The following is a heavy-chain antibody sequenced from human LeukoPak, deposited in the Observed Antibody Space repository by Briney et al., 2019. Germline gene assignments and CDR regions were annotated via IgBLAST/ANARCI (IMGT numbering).Heavy chain of an antibody. CDR1: GGSIIITDDY. CDR3: AKLRGGFQLCGD. CDR2: IRYGGNT. J-gene: IGHJ4*02. D-gene: IGHD3-16*01. V-gene: IGHV4-39*02. Sequence: SETLSLTCTVSGGSIIITDDYWGWIRQPPGQGLEWIAIIRYGGNTYYNPSLKSRVAISVDTSKKSLSLKMTSVTAEDTAVYYCAKLRGGFQLCGDWGQGTLVPVSS.